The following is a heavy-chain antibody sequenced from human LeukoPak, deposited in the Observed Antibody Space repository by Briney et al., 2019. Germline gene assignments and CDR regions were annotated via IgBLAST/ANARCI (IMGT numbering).Heavy chain of an antibody. D-gene: IGHD3-22*01. CDR1: GFTFSSYA. J-gene: IGHJ4*02. CDR3: ANPYDDSSGDDYPTFDY. V-gene: IGHV3-30-3*01. CDR2: IKYDGSNN. Sequence: PGGSLRLSCAASGFTFSSYAMLWVRQAPGKGLEWVAVIKYDGSNNYYADSVKVRFTISRDNTKDTLYLQINSLKAADTSVYYCANPYDDSSGDDYPTFDYWGQGTLVTVSS.